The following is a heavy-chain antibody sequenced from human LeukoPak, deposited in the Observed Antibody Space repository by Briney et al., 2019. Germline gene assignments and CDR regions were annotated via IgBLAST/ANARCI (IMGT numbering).Heavy chain of an antibody. Sequence: GGSLRLSCSASGFTLSTYWMTWVRQAPGKGLEWVANIKEDGSDKDYVDSVKGRFSISRDNAKNSFFLQMNSLRAEDTAVYYCARAVGGFLFYYFDQWGQGTLVTVTS. CDR3: ARAVGGFLFYYFDQ. D-gene: IGHD1-26*01. J-gene: IGHJ4*02. CDR1: GFTLSTYW. CDR2: IKEDGSDK. V-gene: IGHV3-7*01.